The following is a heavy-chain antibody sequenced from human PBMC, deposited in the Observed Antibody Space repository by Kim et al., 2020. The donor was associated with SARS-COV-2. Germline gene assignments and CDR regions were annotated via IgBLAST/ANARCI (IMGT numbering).Heavy chain of an antibody. CDR3: ARAPRRIITIVGVVTHFDY. J-gene: IGHJ4*02. D-gene: IGHD3-3*01. CDR1: GGSISSGGYY. V-gene: IGHV4-31*03. Sequence: SETLSLTCTVSGGSISSGGYYWSWIRQHPGKGLEWIGYIYYSGSTYYNPSLKSRVTISVDTSKNQFSLKLSSVTAADTAVYYCARAPRRIITIVGVVTHFDYWGQGTLVTVSS. CDR2: IYYSGST.